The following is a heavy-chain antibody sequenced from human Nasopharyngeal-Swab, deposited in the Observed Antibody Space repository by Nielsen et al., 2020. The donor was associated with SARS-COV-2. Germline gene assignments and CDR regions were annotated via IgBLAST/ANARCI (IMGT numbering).Heavy chain of an antibody. CDR2: IYYSGST. CDR1: GGSISSYY. CDR3: ARGFDY. Sequence: SETLSLTCPVSGGSISSYYWSWIRQPPGKGLEWIGYIYYSGSTNYNPSLKSRVTISVDTSKNQFSLKLSSVTAADTAVYYCARGFDYWGQGTLVTVSS. J-gene: IGHJ4*02. V-gene: IGHV4-59*13.